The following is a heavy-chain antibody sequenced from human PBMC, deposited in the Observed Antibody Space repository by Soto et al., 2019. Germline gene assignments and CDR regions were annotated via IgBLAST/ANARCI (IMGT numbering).Heavy chain of an antibody. Sequence: ASVKVSCKASGYTFTSYGISWVRQAPGQGLEWMGWISAYNGNTNYAQKLQGRVTMTTDTSTSTAYMELRSLRSDDTAVYYCARDLVAATRLRRHLFGYWGQGTLVTVSS. CDR3: ARDLVAATRLRRHLFGY. D-gene: IGHD2-15*01. CDR2: ISAYNGNT. CDR1: GYTFTSYG. J-gene: IGHJ4*02. V-gene: IGHV1-18*01.